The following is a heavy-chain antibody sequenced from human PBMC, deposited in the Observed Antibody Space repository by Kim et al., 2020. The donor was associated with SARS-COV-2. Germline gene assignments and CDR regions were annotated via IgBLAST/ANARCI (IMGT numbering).Heavy chain of an antibody. D-gene: IGHD3-10*01. CDR3: ARGSGSYYDPVYYYYGMDV. CDR2: INWNGGST. J-gene: IGHJ6*02. V-gene: IGHV3-20*04. CDR1: GFTFDDYG. Sequence: GGSLRLSCAASGFTFDDYGMSWVRQAPGKGLEWVSGINWNGGSTGYADSVKGRFTISRDNAKNSLYLQMNSLRAEDTALYYCARGSGSYYDPVYYYYGMDVWGQGTTVTVSS.